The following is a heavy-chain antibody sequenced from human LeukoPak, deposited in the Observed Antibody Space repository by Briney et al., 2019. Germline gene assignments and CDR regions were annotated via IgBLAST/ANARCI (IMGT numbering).Heavy chain of an antibody. CDR1: GFTFSSYA. CDR2: ISYDGSNK. CDR3: AKGDTAMDTTLDY. V-gene: IGHV3-30*04. D-gene: IGHD5-18*01. J-gene: IGHJ4*02. Sequence: GGSLRLSCAASGFTFSSYAMHWVRQAPGKGLEWVAVISYDGSNKYYADSVKGRFTISRDNSKNSLYLQMNSLRTEDTALYYCAKGDTAMDTTLDYWGQGTLVTVSS.